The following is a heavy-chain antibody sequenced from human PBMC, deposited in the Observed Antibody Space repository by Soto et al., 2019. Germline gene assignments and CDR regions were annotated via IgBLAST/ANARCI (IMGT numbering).Heavy chain of an antibody. V-gene: IGHV3-11*01. J-gene: IGHJ4*02. Sequence: QVQLVESGGGLVKIGGSLRLSCAASGFTLSDHYMTWVRQVPGKGLEWVSYISASSTTIYYADSVKGRFTISRDNAKNSLFPQMNSRRAQDTVVYYCARDIRGANWGQGTLVTVSS. CDR2: ISASSTTI. CDR3: ARDIRGAN. CDR1: GFTLSDHY.